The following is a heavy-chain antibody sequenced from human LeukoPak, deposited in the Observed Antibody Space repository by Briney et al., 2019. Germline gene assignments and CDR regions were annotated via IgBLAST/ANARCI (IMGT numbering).Heavy chain of an antibody. CDR1: GGSFSGYY. J-gene: IGHJ4*02. Sequence: SSETLSLTCAVYGGSFSGYYWSWIRQPPGKGLEWIGEINHSGSTNYNPSLKSRVTISVDTSKNQFSLKLSSVTAADTAVYYCARAAYYYDSSGYYYDPNYFDYWGQGTLVTVSS. CDR2: INHSGST. CDR3: ARAAYYYDSSGYYYDPNYFDY. V-gene: IGHV4-34*01. D-gene: IGHD3-22*01.